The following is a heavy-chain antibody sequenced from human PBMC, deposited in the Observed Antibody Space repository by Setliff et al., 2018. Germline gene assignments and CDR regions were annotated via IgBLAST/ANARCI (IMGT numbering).Heavy chain of an antibody. CDR1: GYSFTSYD. CDR3: ARDTRDRYDTSGHYLSLDY. D-gene: IGHD3-22*01. J-gene: IGHJ4*02. CDR2: VSPIDDGKP. Sequence: ASVKVSCKASGYSFTSYDINWVRLAAGQGLEWMGWVSPIDDGKPGYAQKFQGRVAITWVTSISTAYMELSSVRFEDTAVYYCARDTRDRYDTSGHYLSLDYWGQGTLVTVSS. V-gene: IGHV1-8*01.